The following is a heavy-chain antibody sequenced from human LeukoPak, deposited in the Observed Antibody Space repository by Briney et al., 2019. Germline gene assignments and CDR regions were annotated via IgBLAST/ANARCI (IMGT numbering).Heavy chain of an antibody. V-gene: IGHV4-61*02. D-gene: IGHD2-2*01. CDR1: GGSISSGSHY. CDR2: IYTSGST. CDR3: ARWTVDPPSKVVSYGMDV. J-gene: IGHJ6*02. Sequence: PSETLSLTCTVSGGSISSGSHYWSWIRQPAGKGLEWIGRIYTSGSTNYNPSLKSRVTISVDTSKNQFSLKLSSVTAADTAVYYCARWTVDPPSKVVSYGMDVWGQGTTVTVSS.